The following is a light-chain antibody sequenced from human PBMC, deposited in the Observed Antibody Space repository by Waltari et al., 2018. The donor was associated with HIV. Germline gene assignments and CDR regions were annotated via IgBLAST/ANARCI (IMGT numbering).Light chain of an antibody. V-gene: IGKV3-11*01. J-gene: IGKJ3*01. CDR1: QSIRNY. CDR2: DTS. Sequence: EIVLTQSPATLSLSPGARAILSCRASQSIRNYLAWYQQRPGQAPRLLVYDTSNRATGVPARFSGSGSGTDFSLTIASLESEDFAIYYCHQRSTWPFTFGPGTKVDI. CDR3: HQRSTWPFT.